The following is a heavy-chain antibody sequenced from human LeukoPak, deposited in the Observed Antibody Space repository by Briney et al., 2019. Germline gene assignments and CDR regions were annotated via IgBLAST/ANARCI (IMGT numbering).Heavy chain of an antibody. CDR1: GFNVSNTY. CDR2: IYSGGRT. CDR3: ARGTWNPALLDS. Sequence: GGSLRLSCVVTGFNVSNTYMSWVRQAPGKGLERVSVIYSGGRTYYADSVKGRFTMSRDNSKNTLYFQMNSLTAEDTAVYFCARGTWNPALLDSWGQGTLVTVSS. J-gene: IGHJ4*02. D-gene: IGHD1-1*01. V-gene: IGHV3-53*01.